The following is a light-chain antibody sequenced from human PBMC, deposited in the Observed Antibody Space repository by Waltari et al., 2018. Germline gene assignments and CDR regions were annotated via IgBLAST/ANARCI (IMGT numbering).Light chain of an antibody. CDR1: KSVLYSSNNENY. CDR2: WAS. CDR3: QQYYNIPIT. V-gene: IGKV4-1*01. J-gene: IGKJ5*01. Sequence: DIVMTQSPDSLAVSLGERATINCKSSKSVLYSSNNENYLAWYQQKPGQPPKLLIYWASTRESGVPDRFSGSGSGTDFTLTISSLQAEDVAVYYCQQYYNIPITFGQGTRLEIK.